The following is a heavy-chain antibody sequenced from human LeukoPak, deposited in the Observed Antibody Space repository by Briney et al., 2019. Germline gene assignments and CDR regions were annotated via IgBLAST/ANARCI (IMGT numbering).Heavy chain of an antibody. CDR3: ARESEEAFDI. CDR2: IKSNSRNI. V-gene: IGHV3-21*01. CDR1: GFTFSSYS. Sequence: PGGSLRLSCEVSGFTFSSYSMNWVRQAPGKGLEWVSSIKSNSRNIYYADSVKGRFTISRDNAKNSLYLQMNNLRAEDTAVYYCARESEEAFDIWGQGTMVTVSS. J-gene: IGHJ3*02.